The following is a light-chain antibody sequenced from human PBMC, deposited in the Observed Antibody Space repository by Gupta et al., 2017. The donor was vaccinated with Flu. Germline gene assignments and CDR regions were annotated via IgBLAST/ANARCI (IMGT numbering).Light chain of an antibody. CDR1: QSVSSN. CDR2: DAS. V-gene: IGKV3-11*01. Sequence: EIVLTQSPATLSLSPGERATLSCRASQSVSSNLAWYQQKPGQAPRLLIYDASNRATGIPARFSGSGSGTDFTLTISNVEPEDFALYFCQHRRSWPLTFGGGTKVEIK. CDR3: QHRRSWPLT. J-gene: IGKJ4*01.